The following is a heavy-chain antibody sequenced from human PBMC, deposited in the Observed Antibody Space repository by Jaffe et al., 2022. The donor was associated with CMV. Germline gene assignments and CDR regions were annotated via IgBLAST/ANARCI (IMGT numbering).Heavy chain of an antibody. Sequence: QVQLVESGGGLVKPGGSLRLSCAASGFTFSDYYMSWIRQAPGKGLEWVSYISSSSSYTNYADSVKGRFTISRDNAKNSLYLQMNSLRAEDTAVYYCASSSEGSGSYRPAFDIWGQGTMVTVSS. V-gene: IGHV3-11*06. CDR3: ASSSEGSGSYRPAFDI. J-gene: IGHJ3*02. CDR1: GFTFSDYY. CDR2: ISSSSSYT. D-gene: IGHD3-10*01.